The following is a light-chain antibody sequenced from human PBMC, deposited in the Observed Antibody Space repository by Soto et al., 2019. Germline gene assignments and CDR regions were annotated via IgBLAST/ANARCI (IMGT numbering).Light chain of an antibody. V-gene: IGKV1-27*01. Sequence: IQMTQSTSSLSSSVGARVTITCRASQGISNYLAWYQQKPGKVPKLLIYAASTLQSGVPSRFSGSGSGTDFTLTISSLQPEDVAPYYCQNYNSAPWTFCQGAKV. J-gene: IGKJ1*01. CDR3: QNYNSAPWT. CDR1: QGISNY. CDR2: AAS.